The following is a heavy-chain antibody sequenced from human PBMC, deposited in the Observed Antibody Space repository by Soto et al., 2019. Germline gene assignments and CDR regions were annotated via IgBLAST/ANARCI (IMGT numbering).Heavy chain of an antibody. J-gene: IGHJ6*02. CDR2: IYYSGTT. V-gene: IGHV4-30-4*01. Sequence: QVQLQESGPGLVKPSQTLSLTCTVSGGSISSGDYYWSWIRQPPGKGLEWIGYIYYSGTTYYNPSLKSRVTISVDMSKNQFSLMVSSVTAADTAVYYCARALIQLWPHYYYGMDVWGQGTTVTVSS. CDR3: ARALIQLWPHYYYGMDV. D-gene: IGHD5-18*01. CDR1: GGSISSGDYY.